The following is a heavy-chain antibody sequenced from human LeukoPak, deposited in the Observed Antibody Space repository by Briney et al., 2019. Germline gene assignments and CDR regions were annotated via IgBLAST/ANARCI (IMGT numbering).Heavy chain of an antibody. D-gene: IGHD5-18*01. CDR2: MYSNGTT. CDR1: GFPVSSNY. Sequence: GGSLRLSCAASGFPVSSNYISRVRQAPGKGLEWLSVMYSNGTTHYADSVKGRLTVSRHNSKNTLYLQMNSLRHEDTALYYCARMVWAAMANWGQGTRVTVSS. V-gene: IGHV3-53*04. J-gene: IGHJ4*02. CDR3: ARMVWAAMAN.